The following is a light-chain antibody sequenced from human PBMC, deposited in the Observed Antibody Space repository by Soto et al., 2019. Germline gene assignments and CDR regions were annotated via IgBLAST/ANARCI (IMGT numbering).Light chain of an antibody. J-gene: IGKJ5*01. CDR2: GAS. CDR1: QSVTNY. CDR3: LQRYNWPPVT. Sequence: EIALTQSPAILSLYPGERATLSCGASQSVTNYLDWYQQKPGQAPRLLIYGASNRATGVPARFSGSGSGTDFTLTISSLEPEDFAVYYCLQRYNWPPVTFGQGTRLEI. V-gene: IGKV3-11*01.